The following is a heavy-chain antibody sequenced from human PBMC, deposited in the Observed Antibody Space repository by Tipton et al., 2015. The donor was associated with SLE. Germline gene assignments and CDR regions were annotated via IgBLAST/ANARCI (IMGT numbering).Heavy chain of an antibody. CDR1: DGSVSSHY. CDR2: ISYSGSA. CDR3: ARAIDCSRGNCFSSLDS. D-gene: IGHD2-15*01. J-gene: IGHJ4*02. V-gene: IGHV4-59*02. Sequence: TLSLTCTVSDGSVSSHYWSWIRQPPGKRLAWIGFISYSGSADYSPSLKSRVSISIDTSKNQFSLKLTSVTAADTAVYYCARAIDCSRGNCFSSLDSWGQGTLVAVSA.